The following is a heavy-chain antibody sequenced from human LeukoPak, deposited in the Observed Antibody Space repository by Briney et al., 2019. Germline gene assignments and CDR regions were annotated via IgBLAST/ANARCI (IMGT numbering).Heavy chain of an antibody. J-gene: IGHJ6*04. D-gene: IGHD3-10*02. Sequence: SLRLSCAASGFTFSSYEMNWVRQAPGKGLEWVSYISSSGSTIYYADSVKGRFTISRDNAKNSLYLQMNSVRVEDTAVYYCAELGITMIGGVWGKGTTVTISS. V-gene: IGHV3-48*03. CDR2: ISSSGSTI. CDR3: AELGITMIGGV. CDR1: GFTFSSYE.